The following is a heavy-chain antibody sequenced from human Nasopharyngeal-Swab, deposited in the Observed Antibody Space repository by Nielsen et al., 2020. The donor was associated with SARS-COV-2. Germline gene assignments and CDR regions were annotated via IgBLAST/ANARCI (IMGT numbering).Heavy chain of an antibody. V-gene: IGHV3-23*01. CDR3: AKATVTSSFDY. CDR1: EFPFSSYA. D-gene: IGHD4-17*01. Sequence: GESLKISCAASEFPFSSYAMSWVRRAPGKGLEWVSTISASGASTYYADSVKGRFTISRDNSKNTLYLQMNSLRGEDTAVYYCAKATVTSSFDYWGQGTLVTVSS. J-gene: IGHJ4*02. CDR2: ISASGAST.